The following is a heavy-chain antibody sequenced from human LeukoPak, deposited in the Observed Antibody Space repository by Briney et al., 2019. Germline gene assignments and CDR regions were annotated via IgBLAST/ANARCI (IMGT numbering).Heavy chain of an antibody. CDR1: GFTFSSYG. V-gene: IGHV3-33*01. CDR3: ARANYDFWSGYRSWFDP. J-gene: IGHJ5*02. CDR2: IWYDGSNK. D-gene: IGHD3-3*01. Sequence: GGSLRLSCAASGFTFSSYGMHWVRQALGKGLEWVAVIWYDGSNKYYADSVKGRFTISRDNSKNTLYLQMNSLRAEDTAVYYCARANYDFWSGYRSWFDPWGQGTLVTVSS.